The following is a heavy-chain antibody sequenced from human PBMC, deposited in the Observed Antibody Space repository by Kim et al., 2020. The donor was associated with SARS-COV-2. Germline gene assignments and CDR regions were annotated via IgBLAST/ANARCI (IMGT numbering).Heavy chain of an antibody. V-gene: IGHV3-30*04. D-gene: IGHD6-13*01. CDR1: GFTFSAFA. CDR3: ARGGYSSSWSIGEAFDF. CDR2: ISDDANNK. Sequence: GGSLRLSCAASGFTFSAFAFHWVRQAPGKGLEWVAVISDDANNKYDAESVKGRFTISRDNSKNTLYLQMTSLRAEDTAGYYCARGGYSSSWSIGEAFDFWGQGTMVTVSS. J-gene: IGHJ3*01.